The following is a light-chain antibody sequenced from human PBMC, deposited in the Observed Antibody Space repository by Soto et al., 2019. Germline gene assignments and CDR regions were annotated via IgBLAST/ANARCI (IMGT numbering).Light chain of an antibody. J-gene: IGKJ1*01. V-gene: IGKV3-15*01. CDR3: QQNDNWPWT. CDR2: GAS. Sequence: EIVMTQSPVTLSVSPGERATLSCRASHSVGSNLAWYQQKPGQAPRLLIYGASTRATGIPARFSGSGSGTECTLTVRSLQSEAFAVYYCQQNDNWPWTFGQGTK. CDR1: HSVGSN.